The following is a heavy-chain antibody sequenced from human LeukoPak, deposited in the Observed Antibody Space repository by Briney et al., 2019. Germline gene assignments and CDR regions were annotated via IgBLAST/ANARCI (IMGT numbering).Heavy chain of an antibody. Sequence: PGGSLRLSCAASGFTFSSYGMQWVRQAPGKGLEWVALVSNDGSNQYYADSVKGRFTTSRDNSRNTLYLQMNSLRAEDTAVYYCAKDPPQRWGVDVWGQGTTVTVSS. D-gene: IGHD2-2*01. CDR2: VSNDGSNQ. J-gene: IGHJ6*02. CDR3: AKDPPQRWGVDV. V-gene: IGHV3-30*18. CDR1: GFTFSSYG.